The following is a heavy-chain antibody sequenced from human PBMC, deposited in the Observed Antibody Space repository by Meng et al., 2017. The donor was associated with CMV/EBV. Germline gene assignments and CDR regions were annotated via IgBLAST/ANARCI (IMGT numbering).Heavy chain of an antibody. Sequence: QLQEAGPGLVKPSETLSLTCPVSGGSISSSSNYWGWIRQPPGKGLEWIGSIYYSGSTYYNPSLKSRVTISVDTSKNQFSLKLSSVTAADTAVYYCARAQYSSSCDYWGQGTLVTVSS. V-gene: IGHV4-39*07. CDR3: ARAQYSSSCDY. CDR2: IYYSGST. D-gene: IGHD6-13*01. CDR1: GGSISSSSNY. J-gene: IGHJ4*02.